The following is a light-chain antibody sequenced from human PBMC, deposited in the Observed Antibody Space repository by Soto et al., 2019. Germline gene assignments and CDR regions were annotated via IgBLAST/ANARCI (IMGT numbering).Light chain of an antibody. J-gene: IGKJ1*01. CDR3: QQYGSSPWT. V-gene: IGKV3-20*01. Sequence: ETVLTQSPGTLSLSPGERATLSCRARQSVSSSYLAWYQQKPGQSPWLLIYGASSRATGIPDRFSGSGSGTDFTLTISRLEPEDFAVYYCQQYGSSPWTFGQGTKV. CDR2: GAS. CDR1: QSVSSSY.